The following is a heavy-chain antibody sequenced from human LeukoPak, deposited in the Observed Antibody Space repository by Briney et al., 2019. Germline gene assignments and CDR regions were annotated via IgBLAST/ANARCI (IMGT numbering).Heavy chain of an antibody. D-gene: IGHD2-2*01. Sequence: SVKVSCKVSGYTLTELSMHWVRQAPGQGLEWMGGIIPIFGTANYAQKFQGRVTITADESTSTAYMELSSLRSEDTAVYYCARAEYPSDYYYGMDVWGQGTTVTVSS. J-gene: IGHJ6*02. CDR2: IIPIFGTA. CDR1: GYTLTELS. CDR3: ARAEYPSDYYYGMDV. V-gene: IGHV1-69*13.